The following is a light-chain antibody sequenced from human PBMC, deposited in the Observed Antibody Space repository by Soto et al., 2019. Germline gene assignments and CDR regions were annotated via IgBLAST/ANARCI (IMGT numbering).Light chain of an antibody. Sequence: QSALTQPASVSGSPGQSITISCTGTSSDVGGCNYVSWYQQHPGIAPKLLIYGVTNRPSGVSPRFSGSKSGNTASLTISGLQAEDEADYHCSSYTSASTLLYLFGTGTKVTVL. CDR1: SSDVGGCNY. CDR3: SSYTSASTLLYL. J-gene: IGLJ1*01. V-gene: IGLV2-14*01. CDR2: GVT.